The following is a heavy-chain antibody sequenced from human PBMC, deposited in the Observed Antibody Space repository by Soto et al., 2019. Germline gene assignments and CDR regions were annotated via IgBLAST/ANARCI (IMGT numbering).Heavy chain of an antibody. CDR3: ARTSLWFGELLHYGMDV. D-gene: IGHD3-10*01. CDR1: GGSISSSSYY. J-gene: IGHJ6*02. V-gene: IGHV4-39*01. Sequence: QLQLQESGPGLVKPSETLSLTCTVSGGSISSSSYYWGWIRQPPGKGLEWIGSIYYSGSTYYNPSLKSRVTISVDTSKNQFSLKLSSVTAADTAVYYCARTSLWFGELLHYGMDVWGQGTTVTVSS. CDR2: IYYSGST.